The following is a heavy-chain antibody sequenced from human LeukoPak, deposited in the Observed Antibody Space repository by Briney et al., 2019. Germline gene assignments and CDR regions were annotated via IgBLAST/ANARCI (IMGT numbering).Heavy chain of an antibody. D-gene: IGHD1-1*01. CDR3: ATLNGHAFDI. CDR1: GFTFSSYG. J-gene: IGHJ3*02. V-gene: IGHV3-33*01. CDR2: IWNDGSKK. Sequence: GGSLRLSCAASGFTFSSYGMHWARQTPGKGLEWVAVIWNDGSKKYYADSVKGRFTISRDDSKNTLSLQMNSLRAEDTAVYYCATLNGHAFDIWGQGTMVTVSS.